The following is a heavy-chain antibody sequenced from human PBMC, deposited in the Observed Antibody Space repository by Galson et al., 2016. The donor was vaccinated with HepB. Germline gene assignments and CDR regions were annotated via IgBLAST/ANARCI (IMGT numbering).Heavy chain of an antibody. D-gene: IGHD2-15*01. Sequence: SLRLSCAASGFTFSSYSMNWVRQAPGKGLVWVSGINSDGTSTTYADSVKGRFTISRDNAKNTLYLQMNSLRAEDTAVYYCARPGYCSGSSCYVPFDIWGQGTMATVSS. J-gene: IGHJ3*02. CDR1: GFTFSSYS. CDR2: INSDGTST. CDR3: ARPGYCSGSSCYVPFDI. V-gene: IGHV3-74*01.